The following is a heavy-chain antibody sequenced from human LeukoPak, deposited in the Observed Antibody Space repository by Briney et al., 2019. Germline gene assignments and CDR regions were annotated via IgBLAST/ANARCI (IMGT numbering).Heavy chain of an antibody. D-gene: IGHD3-22*01. J-gene: IGHJ4*02. V-gene: IGHV3-23*01. CDR3: AKDLDGPNYYESSGHDF. CDR1: GFTFSSYA. Sequence: SGGSLRLSCAASGFTFSSYAMSWVRQAPGKGLEWVSAISGSGGSTYYADSVKGRFTISRDNSKNTLYLQMNSLRAEDTAVYYFAKDLDGPNYYESSGHDFLGQGTLVTVSS. CDR2: ISGSGGST.